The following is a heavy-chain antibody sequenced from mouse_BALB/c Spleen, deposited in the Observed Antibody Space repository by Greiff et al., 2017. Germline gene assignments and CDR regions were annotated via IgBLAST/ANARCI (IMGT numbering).Heavy chain of an antibody. D-gene: IGHD1-1*01. J-gene: IGHJ4*01. V-gene: IGHV1-5*01. CDR3: TRDYGSSTYYYAMDY. CDR1: GYTFTSYW. CDR2: IYPGNSDT. Sequence: VQLKQSGTVLARPGASVKMSCKASGYTFTSYWMHWVKQRPGQGLEWIGAIYPGNSDTSYNQKFKGKAKLTAVTSTSTAYMELSSLTNEDSAVYYCTRDYGSSTYYYAMDYWGQGTSVTVSS.